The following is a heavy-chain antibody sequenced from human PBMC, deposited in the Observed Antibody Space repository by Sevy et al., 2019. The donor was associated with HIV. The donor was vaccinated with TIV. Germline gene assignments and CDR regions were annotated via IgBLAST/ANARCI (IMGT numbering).Heavy chain of an antibody. D-gene: IGHD2-15*01. CDR2: ISWNSGSI. J-gene: IGHJ4*02. CDR1: GFTFDDYA. V-gene: IGHV3-9*01. Sequence: GGSLRLSCAASGFTFDDYAMHWVRQAPGKGLEWVSGISWNSGSIGYADSVKGRFTISRDNAKNSLYLQMNSLRAEDTALYYCAKDIGWYCSGGSCLSDYWGQGTLVTVSS. CDR3: AKDIGWYCSGGSCLSDY.